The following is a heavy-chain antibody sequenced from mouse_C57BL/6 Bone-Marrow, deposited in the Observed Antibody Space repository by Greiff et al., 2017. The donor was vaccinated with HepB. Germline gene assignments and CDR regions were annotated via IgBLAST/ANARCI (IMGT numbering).Heavy chain of an antibody. D-gene: IGHD4-1*01. CDR2: ISSGGDYI. Sequence: EVKLMESGEGLVKPGGSLKLSCAASGFTFSSYAMSWVRQTPEKRLEWVAYISSGGDYIYYADTVKGRFTISRDNARNTLYLQMSSLKSEDTAMYYCTRLAGTGDYFDYWGQGTTLTVSS. J-gene: IGHJ2*01. CDR1: GFTFSSYA. V-gene: IGHV5-9-1*02. CDR3: TRLAGTGDYFDY.